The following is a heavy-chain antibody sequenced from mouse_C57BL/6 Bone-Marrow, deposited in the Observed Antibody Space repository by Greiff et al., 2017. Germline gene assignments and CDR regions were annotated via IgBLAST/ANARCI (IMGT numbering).Heavy chain of an antibody. CDR1: GYTFTSYG. Sequence: QVQLQQSGAELARPGASVKLSCKASGYTFTSYGISWVKQRTGQGLEWIGEIYPRSGNNYYNEKFKGKATLTADKSSSTAYMELRSLTSEDSSVYFCARAPAYSSNYLDYWGQGTTLTVSS. D-gene: IGHD2-5*01. V-gene: IGHV1-81*01. J-gene: IGHJ2*01. CDR2: IYPRSGNN. CDR3: ARAPAYSSNYLDY.